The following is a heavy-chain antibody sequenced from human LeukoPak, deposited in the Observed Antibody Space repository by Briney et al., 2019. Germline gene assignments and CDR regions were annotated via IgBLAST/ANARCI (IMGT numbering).Heavy chain of an antibody. Sequence: PSETLSLTCTVSGDSMSDSYWRWIRQPAGKGLEWIGRIYASGSTNYNPSLKSRVTLSVDTSSNQFSLTLSSVTAADTAVYHCARDIRSHYGPGGYYYYYMDVWGKGTTVTVSS. CDR3: ARDIRSHYGPGGYYYYYMDV. V-gene: IGHV4-4*07. CDR2: IYASGST. D-gene: IGHD3-10*01. CDR1: GDSMSDSY. J-gene: IGHJ6*03.